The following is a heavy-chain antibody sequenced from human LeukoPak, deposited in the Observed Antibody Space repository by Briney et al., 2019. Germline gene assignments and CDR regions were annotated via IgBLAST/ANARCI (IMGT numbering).Heavy chain of an antibody. CDR3: ATYTSGRYYFDY. CDR1: GYSASTYW. D-gene: IGHD6-19*01. V-gene: IGHV5-51*01. J-gene: IGHJ4*02. Sequence: GESLKISCKGSGYSASTYWIGWVRQMPGXXLEWMGIIYPGASHARYSPSFQGQVTISADKSINTAYLQWSSLMASDTAMYYCATYTSGRYYFDYWGQGTLVTVSS. CDR2: IYPGASHA.